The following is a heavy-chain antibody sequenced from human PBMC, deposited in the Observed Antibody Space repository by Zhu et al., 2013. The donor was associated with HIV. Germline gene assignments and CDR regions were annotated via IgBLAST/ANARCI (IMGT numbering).Heavy chain of an antibody. J-gene: IGHJ6*02. CDR2: MNPNSGNT. V-gene: IGHV1-8*01. D-gene: IGHD4-17*01. Sequence: VQLVQSGAEVKKPGASVKVSCKASGYTFTSYDINWVRQATGQGLEWMGWMNPNSGNTGYAQKFQGRVTMTRNTSISTAYMELSSLRSEDTAVYYCGVGRVYGDYEVIYYYYGMDVVGPRDHGHRLL. CDR3: GVGRVYGDYEVIYYYYGMDV. CDR1: GYTFTSYD.